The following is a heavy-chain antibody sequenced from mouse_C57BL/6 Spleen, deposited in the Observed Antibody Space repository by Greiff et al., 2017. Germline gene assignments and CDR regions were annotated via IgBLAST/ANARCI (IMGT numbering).Heavy chain of an antibody. CDR3: ARHLNDYAMDY. CDR2: IYPGSGST. Sequence: VQLQPPGAELVQPGASVKMSCKASGYTFTSYWITWVKQRPGQGLEWIGDIYPGSGSTNYNEKFKSKATLTVDTSSSTAYMQLSSLTSEDSAVYYCARHLNDYAMDYWGQGTSVTVSS. CDR1: GYTFTSYW. J-gene: IGHJ4*01. V-gene: IGHV1-55*01.